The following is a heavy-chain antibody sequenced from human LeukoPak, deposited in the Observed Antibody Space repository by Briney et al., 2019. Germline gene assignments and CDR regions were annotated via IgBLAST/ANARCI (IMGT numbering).Heavy chain of an antibody. CDR3: ALSPGIAAAGTRWFDP. V-gene: IGHV4-39*07. CDR2: IYYSGST. Sequence: SETLSLTCTVSGGSISSSSYYWGWIRQPPGKGLEWIGSIYYSGSTYYNPSLKSRVTISVDTSKNQFSLKLSSVTAAVTAVYYCALSPGIAAAGTRWFDPWGQGTLVTVSS. CDR1: GGSISSSSYY. J-gene: IGHJ5*02. D-gene: IGHD6-13*01.